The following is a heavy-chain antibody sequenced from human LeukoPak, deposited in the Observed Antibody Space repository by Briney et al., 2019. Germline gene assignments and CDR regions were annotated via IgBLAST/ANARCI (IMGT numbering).Heavy chain of an antibody. CDR1: GFTLSRDS. D-gene: IGHD2-15*01. Sequence: GGSLRLSCAASGFTLSRDSMNWVCQAPGKGLEWISYISYDSGIRNYADSVRGRFTISRDNAKNSLYLQMHSLRADETAVYYCVKDNPKCCGVIPAKIEEQGGQGTRVTVSS. CDR3: VKDNPKCCGVIPAKIEEQ. J-gene: IGHJ4*02. V-gene: IGHV3-48*01. CDR2: ISYDSGIR.